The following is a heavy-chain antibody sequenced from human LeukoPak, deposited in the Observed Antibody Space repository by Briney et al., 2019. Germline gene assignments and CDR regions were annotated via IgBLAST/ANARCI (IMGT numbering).Heavy chain of an antibody. D-gene: IGHD2-15*01. CDR1: GFTFSRYW. CDR3: ARDRYCSV. J-gene: IGHJ6*04. CDR2: IKENASEK. Sequence: GGSLRLSCAASGFTFSRYWMSWIRQAPGKGLERMAKIKENASEKYYVDSVKGRFTISRDNAKNSLYLQMNSLRAEDTAVYYCARDRYCSVWGKGTTVTVSS. V-gene: IGHV3-7*01.